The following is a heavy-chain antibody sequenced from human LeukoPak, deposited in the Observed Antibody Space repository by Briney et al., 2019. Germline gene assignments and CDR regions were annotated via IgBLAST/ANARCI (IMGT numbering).Heavy chain of an antibody. CDR1: GGSISSYY. D-gene: IGHD3-10*01. J-gene: IGHJ4*02. Sequence: SETLSLTCTVFGGSISSYYWSWIRQPPGKGLEWIGYIYYSGSTNYNPSLKSRVTISVDTSKNQFSLKLSSVTAADTAVYYCARQDVLLWFGELLSPYYFDYWGQGTLVTVSS. CDR3: ARQDVLLWFGELLSPYYFDY. CDR2: IYYSGST. V-gene: IGHV4-59*01.